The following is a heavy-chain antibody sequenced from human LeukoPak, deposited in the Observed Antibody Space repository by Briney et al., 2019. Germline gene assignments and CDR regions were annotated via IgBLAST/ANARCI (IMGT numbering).Heavy chain of an antibody. CDR3: ATGVYSYGPFYYYYGMDV. CDR1: GYTLTELS. CDR2: FDPEDGET. D-gene: IGHD5-18*01. J-gene: IGHJ6*02. Sequence: ASVKVSCKVSGYTLTELSMHWVRQAPGKGLEWMGGFDPEDGETIYAQKFQGRVTMTEDTSTDTAYMELSSLGSEDTAVYYCATGVYSYGPFYYYYGMDVWGQGTTVTVSS. V-gene: IGHV1-24*01.